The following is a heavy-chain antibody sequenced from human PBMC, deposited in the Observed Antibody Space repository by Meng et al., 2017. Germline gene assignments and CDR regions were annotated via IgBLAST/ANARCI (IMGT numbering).Heavy chain of an antibody. J-gene: IGHJ5*02. V-gene: IGHV1-69-2*01. CDR2: VDPEDGET. Sequence: EGQVAQVGGEVKKPGGTVKISCKVSGYPFTESYMRWVQQAPGKGLEWMGLVDPEDGETIYAEKFQGRVTITADTSTDTAYMELSSLRSEDTAVYYCATDLYRDWFDPWGQRTLVTVSS. CDR3: ATDLYRDWFDP. CDR1: GYPFTESY. D-gene: IGHD1-26*01.